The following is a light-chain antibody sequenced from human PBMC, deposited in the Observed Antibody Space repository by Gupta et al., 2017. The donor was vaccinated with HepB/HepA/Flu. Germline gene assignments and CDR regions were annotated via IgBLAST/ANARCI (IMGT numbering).Light chain of an antibody. Sequence: EIVMTQSPATLSVPPGESVTLSCRSSQSISGNVAWYQQKPGQSPTLLIYGASTRAAGIPARFSGSASGTDFSLTISSLQSEDLAIYYCQQYYNWRPITFGQGTRLEIK. CDR2: GAS. J-gene: IGKJ5*01. CDR3: QQYYNWRPIT. V-gene: IGKV3D-15*01. CDR1: QSISGN.